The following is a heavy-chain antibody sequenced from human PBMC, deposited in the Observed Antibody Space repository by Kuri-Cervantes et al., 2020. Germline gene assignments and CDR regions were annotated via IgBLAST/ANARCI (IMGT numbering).Heavy chain of an antibody. CDR2: ISSSSSYI. CDR3: ARGALYYGMDI. V-gene: IGHV3-21*01. J-gene: IGHJ6*02. CDR1: GFTFSSYA. Sequence: ETLSLTCAASGFTFSSYAMSWVRQAPGKGLEWVSSISSSSSYIYYADSVKGRFTISRDNAKNSLYLQMNSLRAEDTAVYYCARGALYYGMDIWGQGTTVTVSS.